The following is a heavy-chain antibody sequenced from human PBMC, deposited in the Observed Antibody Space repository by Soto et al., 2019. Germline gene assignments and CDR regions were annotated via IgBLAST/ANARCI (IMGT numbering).Heavy chain of an antibody. CDR1: GGSITSANW. CDR3: ARVLRGWFDP. Sequence: PSETLSLTCAVSGGSITSANWWTWVRQPPGGGLDWIGEISHSGITNSKPSLQSRVTMSVDKTQNAVSLQLTSVTAADTAVYYCARVLRGWFDPWGQGTPVTVSS. CDR2: ISHSGIT. J-gene: IGHJ5*02. V-gene: IGHV4-4*02.